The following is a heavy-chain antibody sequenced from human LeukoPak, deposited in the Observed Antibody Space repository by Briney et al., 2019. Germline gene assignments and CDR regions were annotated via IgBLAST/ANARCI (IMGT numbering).Heavy chain of an antibody. Sequence: SETLSLTCTVSGGSISSYYWSWIRQPAGKGLEWIGRIYTSGSTNYNPSLKSRVTMSVDTSKNQFSLKLSSVTAADTAVYYCARGTYYYGSGSYRFDPWGQGTLVTVSS. CDR3: ARGTYYYGSGSYRFDP. CDR2: IYTSGST. V-gene: IGHV4-4*07. D-gene: IGHD3-10*01. CDR1: GGSISSYY. J-gene: IGHJ5*02.